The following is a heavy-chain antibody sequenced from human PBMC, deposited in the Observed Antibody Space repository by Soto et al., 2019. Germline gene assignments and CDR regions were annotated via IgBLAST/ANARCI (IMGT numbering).Heavy chain of an antibody. V-gene: IGHV4-39*01. CDR2: VYYSGTT. D-gene: IGHD6-19*01. CDR1: GGSISSSSYY. Sequence: QLLLQESGPGLVKSSETLSLTCSVSGGSISSSSYYWNWIRQSPGKGLEWIGSVYYSGTTYYNPSLKRPVTISVDTYHQFSLKLRSVTAADTAYYFCPRCPMVGPVAENAFAIWGQGTRVTVSS. CDR3: PRCPMVGPVAENAFAI. J-gene: IGHJ3*02.